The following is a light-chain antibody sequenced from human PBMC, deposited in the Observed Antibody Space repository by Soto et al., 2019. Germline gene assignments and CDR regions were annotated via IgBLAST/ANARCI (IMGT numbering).Light chain of an antibody. J-gene: IGLJ2*01. CDR1: SNDVGGYNF. V-gene: IGLV2-11*01. CDR3: SSYAGSYTLV. CDR2: DVS. Sequence: QSVLTQPRSVSGSTGQSVTISCTGASNDVGGYNFVSWYQQHPGKVPKLFIYDVSRRPSGVPDRFSGSKSGNTASLTISGLQAEDVADYYCSSYAGSYTLVFGGGTQLTVL.